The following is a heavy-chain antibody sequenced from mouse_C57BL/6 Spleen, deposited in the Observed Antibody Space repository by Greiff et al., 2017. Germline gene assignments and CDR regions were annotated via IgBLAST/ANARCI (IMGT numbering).Heavy chain of an antibody. CDR3: ARGLPSLSMDY. CDR2: ISSGSSTI. CDR1: GFTFSDYG. V-gene: IGHV5-17*01. D-gene: IGHD3-1*01. J-gene: IGHJ4*01. Sequence: EVKLVESGGGFVKPGGSLKLSCAASGFTFSDYGMHWVRQAPEKGLEWVAYISSGSSTIYYADTVKGRFTISRDNAENTLFLQMTSLRSEDTAMYYCARGLPSLSMDYWGQGTSVTVSS.